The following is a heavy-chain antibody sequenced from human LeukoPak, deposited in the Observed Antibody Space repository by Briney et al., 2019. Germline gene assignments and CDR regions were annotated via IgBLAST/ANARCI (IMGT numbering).Heavy chain of an antibody. J-gene: IGHJ4*02. D-gene: IGHD6-19*01. CDR3: AKGADTSAYTPHDC. V-gene: IGHV3-23*01. CDR2: ITGSGAST. CDR1: GFTFSNYG. Sequence: PGGSLRLSCAASGFTFSNYGMSWVRQAPGKGLDWVSSITGSGASTHYADSVRGRFTISRDNSKNTLYLEMISLRAEETAIYYCAKGADTSAYTPHDCWGQGTLVTVSS.